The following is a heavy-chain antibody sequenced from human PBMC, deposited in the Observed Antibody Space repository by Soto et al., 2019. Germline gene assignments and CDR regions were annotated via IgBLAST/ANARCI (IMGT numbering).Heavy chain of an antibody. Sequence: SVKVSCKASGGTFSSYAISWVRQAPGQGLEWMGGIIPIFGTANYAQKFQGRVTITADESTSTAYMELSSLRSEDTAVYYCARDRVKSSGYYYDFDYWGQGTLVTISS. CDR2: IIPIFGTA. D-gene: IGHD3-22*01. CDR3: ARDRVKSSGYYYDFDY. J-gene: IGHJ4*02. CDR1: GGTFSSYA. V-gene: IGHV1-69*13.